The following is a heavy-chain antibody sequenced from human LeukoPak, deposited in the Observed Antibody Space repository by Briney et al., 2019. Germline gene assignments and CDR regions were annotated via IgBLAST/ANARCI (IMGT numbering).Heavy chain of an antibody. CDR1: GYTFTSYG. Sequence: ASVNVSCKASGYTFTSYGFSWVRQAPGQGLEWMGWISTYNGNTNYAQKLQGRVTMTTDTSTTTGYMELRRLRSDDTAVYYCARDIAATGTFEYWGQGTLVTVSS. J-gene: IGHJ4*02. CDR2: ISTYNGNT. D-gene: IGHD6-13*01. V-gene: IGHV1-18*01. CDR3: ARDIAATGTFEY.